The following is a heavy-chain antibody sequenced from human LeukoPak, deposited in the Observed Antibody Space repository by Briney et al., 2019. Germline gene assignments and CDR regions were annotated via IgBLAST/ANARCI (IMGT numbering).Heavy chain of an antibody. CDR2: IYYSVST. V-gene: IGHV4-59*01. CDR3: ARATRIGFKDI. J-gene: IGHJ3*02. Sequence: PSETLSLTCTVSGGSISSYYWSWIRQPPGKGLEWIGYIYYSVSTNYNPSLKSRVTISVDTSKNQFSLKLSSVTAADTAVYYCARATRIGFKDIWGQGTMVTVSS. D-gene: IGHD1-26*01. CDR1: GGSISSYY.